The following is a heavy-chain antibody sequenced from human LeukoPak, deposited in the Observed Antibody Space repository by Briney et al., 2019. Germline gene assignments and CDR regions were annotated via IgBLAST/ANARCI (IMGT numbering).Heavy chain of an antibody. CDR2: ISYDGSNK. J-gene: IGHJ4*02. CDR1: GFTVSSIH. V-gene: IGHV3-30*18. CDR3: AKELRGYSYGEH. D-gene: IGHD5-18*01. Sequence: GGSLRLSCAASGFTVSSIHMVWVRQAPGKGLEWVAVISYDGSNKFYADSVKGRFTISRDNSKNTLSLQMNSLRAEDTAVYHCAKELRGYSYGEHWGQGTLVTVSS.